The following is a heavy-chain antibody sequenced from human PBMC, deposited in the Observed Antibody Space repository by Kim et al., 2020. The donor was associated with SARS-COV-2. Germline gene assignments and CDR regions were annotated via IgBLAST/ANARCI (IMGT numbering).Heavy chain of an antibody. V-gene: IGHV3-48*03. CDR3: ARGMWFGELD. D-gene: IGHD3-10*01. CDR2: I. J-gene: IGHJ4*02. Sequence: IYYADSVKGRFTVSRDNAKTSLYLQMNSLRAEDTAVYYCARGMWFGELDWSQGTLVSVSS.